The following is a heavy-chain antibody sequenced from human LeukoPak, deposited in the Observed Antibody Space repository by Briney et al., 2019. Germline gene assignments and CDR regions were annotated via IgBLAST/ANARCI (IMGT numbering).Heavy chain of an antibody. CDR1: GFTFSSYS. CDR2: ISSGSSYI. CDR3: ARVYDFWSEPARKFHYMDV. J-gene: IGHJ6*03. V-gene: IGHV3-21*01. D-gene: IGHD3-3*01. Sequence: GGSLRLSCAASGFTFSSYSMNWVRQAPGKGLEWVSSISSGSSYIYYADSVKGRFTISRDNAKNSLYLQMNSLRAEDTAVYYCARVYDFWSEPARKFHYMDVWGKGTTVTVSS.